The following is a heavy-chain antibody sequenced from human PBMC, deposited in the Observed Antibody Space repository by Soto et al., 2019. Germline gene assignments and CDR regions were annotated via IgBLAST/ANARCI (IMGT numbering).Heavy chain of an antibody. CDR3: ARPTYRGYSGDDSFDI. Sequence: QVQLQESGPGLVKPSETLSLTCTVSGGSISTYYWCWIRQPPGKVLERIGYIHYSGTTKYNPSLKSRVTISVVTSKNQFSLKLSSVAAADTAVYYCARPTYRGYSGDDSFDIWGQGTMVTVSS. J-gene: IGHJ3*02. V-gene: IGHV4-59*01. CDR2: IHYSGTT. D-gene: IGHD5-12*01. CDR1: GGSISTYY.